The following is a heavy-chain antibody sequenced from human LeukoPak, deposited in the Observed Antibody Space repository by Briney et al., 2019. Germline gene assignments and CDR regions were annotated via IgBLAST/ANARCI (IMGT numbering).Heavy chain of an antibody. D-gene: IGHD3-22*01. V-gene: IGHV1-8*01. CDR1: GYTFTSYD. Sequence: ASVKVSCKASGYTFTSYDIDWVRQATGQGLEWMGWMNPNSGNTGYAQKFQGRVTITADKSTSTAYMELSSLRSEDTAVYYCARGDSIVVVMGLDNWFDPWGQGTLVTVSS. CDR3: ARGDSIVVVMGLDNWFDP. J-gene: IGHJ5*02. CDR2: MNPNSGNT.